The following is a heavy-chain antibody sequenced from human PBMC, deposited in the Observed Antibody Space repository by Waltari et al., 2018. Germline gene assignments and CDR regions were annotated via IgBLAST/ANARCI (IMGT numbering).Heavy chain of an antibody. CDR2: TSHDESHK. Sequence: QVQLVESGGGVVQPGRSVRLSCAASGFTFSPFTMHWVRQAPGKGLEWVAVTSHDESHKYYADSVKGRFTISKDNSKNTLYLQMNSLSTEDTAMYYCARDDRDGLPDYFDFWGQGTLVTVSS. CDR3: ARDDRDGLPDYFDF. J-gene: IGHJ4*02. D-gene: IGHD2-8*01. CDR1: GFTFSPFT. V-gene: IGHV3-30*01.